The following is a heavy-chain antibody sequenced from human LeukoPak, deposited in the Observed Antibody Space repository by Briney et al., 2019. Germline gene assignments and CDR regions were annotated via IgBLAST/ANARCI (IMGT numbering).Heavy chain of an antibody. CDR1: GFSLSGHW. D-gene: IGHD1-26*01. CDR3: AYRNTLDY. V-gene: IGHV3-7*02. CDR2: IKPDGSEK. J-gene: IGHJ4*02. Sequence: GGSLRLSCAASGFSLSGHWMNWVRQPPGKGLEWVANIKPDGSEKYYVDSVKGRFTISRDDAKRSLDLQMDSLRAEDTAIYYCAYRNTLDYWGQGTLVTVSS.